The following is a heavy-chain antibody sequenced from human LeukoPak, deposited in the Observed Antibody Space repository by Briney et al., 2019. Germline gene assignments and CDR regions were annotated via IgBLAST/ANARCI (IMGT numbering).Heavy chain of an antibody. CDR1: GYTFTSYY. CDR3: ARDLFIATSGEGPGY. J-gene: IGHJ4*02. Sequence: ASVKVSCKASGYTFTSYYIHWVRQAPGQGLEWMGMINPSGGSTTYAQKFQDRVTMTGDTSTGTVYMELSSLRSEDTAVYYCARDLFIATSGEGPGYWGQGTLVTVSS. V-gene: IGHV1-46*01. D-gene: IGHD6-13*01. CDR2: INPSGGST.